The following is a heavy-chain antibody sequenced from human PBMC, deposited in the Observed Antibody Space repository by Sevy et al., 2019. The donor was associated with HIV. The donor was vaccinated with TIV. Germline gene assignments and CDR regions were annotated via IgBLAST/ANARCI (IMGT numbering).Heavy chain of an antibody. CDR3: ARAQYSSGWYGRSAFDI. J-gene: IGHJ3*02. D-gene: IGHD6-19*01. V-gene: IGHV3-21*01. CDR2: ISSSSSYI. CDR1: GFTFSSYS. Sequence: GGSLRLSCAASGFTFSSYSMNWVRQAPVKGLEWVSSISSSSSYIYYADSVKGRFTISRDNAKNSLYPQMNSLRAEDTAVYYCARAQYSSGWYGRSAFDIWGQGTMVTISS.